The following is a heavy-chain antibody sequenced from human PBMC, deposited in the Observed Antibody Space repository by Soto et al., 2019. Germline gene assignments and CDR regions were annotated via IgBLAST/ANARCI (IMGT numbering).Heavy chain of an antibody. Sequence: SVKVSCKASGGTFSSYAISWVRQAPGQGLEWMGGNIPIFGTANYAQKFQGRVTITADESTSTAYMELSSLRSEDTAVYYCARAGTVTRIFSSDYYGMDVWGQGTTVTVSS. CDR3: ARAGTVTRIFSSDYYGMDV. CDR1: GGTFSSYA. J-gene: IGHJ6*02. CDR2: NIPIFGTA. V-gene: IGHV1-69*13. D-gene: IGHD4-17*01.